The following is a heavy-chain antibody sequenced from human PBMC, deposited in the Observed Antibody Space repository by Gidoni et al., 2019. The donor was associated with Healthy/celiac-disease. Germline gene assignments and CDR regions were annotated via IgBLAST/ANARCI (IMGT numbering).Heavy chain of an antibody. CDR2: TYYRSKWYN. CDR1: GDSVSSNRAA. V-gene: IGHV6-1*01. Sequence: QVQLQQSGPGLVKPSQTLSLTCAIPGDSVSSNRAAWNWIRQSPSRGLEWLGRTYYRSKWYNDYAVSVKSRITINPDTSKNQFSLQLNSVTPEDTAVYYCARDWSRYSYGTQNYYFDYWGQGTLVTVSS. D-gene: IGHD5-18*01. CDR3: ARDWSRYSYGTQNYYFDY. J-gene: IGHJ4*02.